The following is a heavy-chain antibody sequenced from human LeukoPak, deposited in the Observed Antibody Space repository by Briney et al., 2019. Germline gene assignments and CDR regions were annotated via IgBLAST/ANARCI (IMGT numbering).Heavy chain of an antibody. CDR3: ARAPPVYDSSGYYVGPRNYFDY. CDR1: GYTFTSHG. J-gene: IGHJ4*02. V-gene: IGHV1-18*01. CDR2: ISAYNGNT. Sequence: ASVKVSCKASGYTFTSHGISWVRQTPGKGLERMGWISAYNGNTNYAQKLQGRVTINTDTSTSTAYMELRSLRSYGTAVYYCARAPPVYDSSGYYVGPRNYFDYWGQGTLVTVSS. D-gene: IGHD3-22*01.